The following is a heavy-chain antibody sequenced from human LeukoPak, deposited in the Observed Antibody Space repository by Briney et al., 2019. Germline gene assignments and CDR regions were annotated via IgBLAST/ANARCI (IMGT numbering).Heavy chain of an antibody. V-gene: IGHV1-2*02. D-gene: IGHD2-15*01. Sequence: EASVKVSCKASGYTFTGYYMHWVRQAPGQGLEWMGWINPNSGGTNYAQKFQGRVTMTRDTSISTAYMELSRLRSDDTAVYYCARSYCSGGSCYSVDYWGQGTLVTVSS. CDR3: ARSYCSGGSCYSVDY. CDR2: INPNSGGT. J-gene: IGHJ4*02. CDR1: GYTFTGYY.